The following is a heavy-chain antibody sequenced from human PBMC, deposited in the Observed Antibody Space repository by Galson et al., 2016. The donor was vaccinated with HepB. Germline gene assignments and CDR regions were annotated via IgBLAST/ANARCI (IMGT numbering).Heavy chain of an antibody. Sequence: SVKVSCKASGYTFTRYWMHWVRQAPGRGLEWMGVINPTGSNTYYAQKFQGRLTLTRDTSTSTDYMDLSSLTSDDTAVYFCARDNSIEGGEKAVWWFDPWGQGSLVTVSS. CDR3: ARDNSIEGGEKAVWWFDP. CDR2: INPTGSNT. J-gene: IGHJ5*02. CDR1: GYTFTRYW. V-gene: IGHV1-46*01. D-gene: IGHD4-17*01.